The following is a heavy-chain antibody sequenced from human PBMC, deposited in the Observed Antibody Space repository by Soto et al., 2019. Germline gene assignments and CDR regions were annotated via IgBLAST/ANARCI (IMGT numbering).Heavy chain of an antibody. D-gene: IGHD3-22*01. J-gene: IGHJ4*02. CDR2: ISYDGSNK. CDR1: GFTFSSYA. V-gene: IGHV3-30-3*01. CDR3: ARDSYYYDSSGYYPTPDY. Sequence: GGSLRLSCAASGFTFSSYAMHWVRQAPGKGLEWVAVISYDGSNKYYADSVKGRFTISRDNSKNTLYLQMNSLRAEDTAVYYCARDSYYYDSSGYYPTPDYWGQGTLVTVSS.